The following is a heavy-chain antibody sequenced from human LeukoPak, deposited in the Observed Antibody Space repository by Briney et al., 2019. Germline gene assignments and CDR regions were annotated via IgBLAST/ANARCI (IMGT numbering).Heavy chain of an antibody. D-gene: IGHD2-2*01. V-gene: IGHV3-21*01. J-gene: IGHJ5*02. CDR3: ARDRSSTSSYWFGP. CDR1: GFTFSSYS. Sequence: GGSLRLSCAASGFTFSSYSMNWVRQAPGKGLEWVSSISSSSSYIYYADSVKGRFTISRDNAKNSLYLQMNSLRAEDTAVYYCARDRSSTSSYWFGPWGQGTLVTVSS. CDR2: ISSSSSYI.